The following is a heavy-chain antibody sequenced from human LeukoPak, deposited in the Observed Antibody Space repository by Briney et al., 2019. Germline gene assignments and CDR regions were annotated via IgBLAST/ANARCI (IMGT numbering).Heavy chain of an antibody. J-gene: IGHJ5*02. CDR1: GGSVNSFF. CDR2: IHPSGSS. V-gene: IGHV4-4*07. Sequence: PSETLSLTCTVSGGSVNSFFWSWIRQPAGKGLEWIGRIHPSGSSNYNSSLKSRVTMSVDTSENQFSLKLSSVTAADTAVYYCARGQGPWFDPWGQGTLVTVSS. CDR3: ARGQGPWFDP.